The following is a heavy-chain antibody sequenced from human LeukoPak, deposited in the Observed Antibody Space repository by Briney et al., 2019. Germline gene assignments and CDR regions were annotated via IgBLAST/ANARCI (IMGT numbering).Heavy chain of an antibody. Sequence: MSGGSLRLSCAASGFTFSGYSMNWVRQAPGKGLEWVSYISSSSSYTNYADSVKGRFTISRDNAKNSLYLQMNSLRAEDTAVYYCARSGFTYYYDYWGQGTLVTVSS. D-gene: IGHD3-10*01. CDR3: ARSGFTYYYDY. V-gene: IGHV3-21*05. CDR1: GFTFSGYS. J-gene: IGHJ4*02. CDR2: ISSSSSYT.